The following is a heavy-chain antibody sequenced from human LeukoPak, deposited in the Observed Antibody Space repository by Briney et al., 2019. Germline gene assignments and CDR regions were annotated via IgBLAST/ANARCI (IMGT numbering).Heavy chain of an antibody. J-gene: IGHJ4*02. V-gene: IGHV1-2*02. CDR2: INPNSGGT. D-gene: IGHD3-22*01. Sequence: ASVKVSCKASGYTFTSYYMHWVRQAPGQGLEWMGWINPNSGGTNYAQKFQGRVTMTRDTSISTAYMELSRLRSDDTAVYYCARVSRKAYYDSSGYYSFDYWGQGTLVTVSS. CDR3: ARVSRKAYYDSSGYYSFDY. CDR1: GYTFTSYY.